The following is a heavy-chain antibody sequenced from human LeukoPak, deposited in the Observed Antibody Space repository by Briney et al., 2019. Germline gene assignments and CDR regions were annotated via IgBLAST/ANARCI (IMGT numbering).Heavy chain of an antibody. CDR1: GGSISSNSYY. D-gene: IGHD5-18*01. J-gene: IGHJ3*02. CDR3: ARGYSFHAFDI. V-gene: IGHV4-39*07. Sequence: SETLSLTCTVSGGSISSNSYYWGWIRQPPGKGLEWIGSISYSGSTYYNPSLRSRLTMSVDTSKNQFSLKLTSVTAADTALYYCARGYSFHAFDIWGQGTVVTVSS. CDR2: ISYSGST.